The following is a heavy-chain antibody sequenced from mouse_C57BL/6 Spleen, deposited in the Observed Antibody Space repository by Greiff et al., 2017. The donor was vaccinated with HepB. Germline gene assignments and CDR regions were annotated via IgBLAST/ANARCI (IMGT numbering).Heavy chain of an antibody. CDR2: IYPRSGNT. Sequence: VQLQQSGAELARPGASVKLSCKASGYTFTSYGISWVKQRTGQGLEWIGEIYPRSGNTYYNEKFKGKATLTADKSSSTAYMELRSLTSEDSSVYFCADYDYPYAMDYWGQGTSVTVSS. CDR1: GYTFTSYG. D-gene: IGHD2-4*01. V-gene: IGHV1-81*01. J-gene: IGHJ4*01. CDR3: ADYDYPYAMDY.